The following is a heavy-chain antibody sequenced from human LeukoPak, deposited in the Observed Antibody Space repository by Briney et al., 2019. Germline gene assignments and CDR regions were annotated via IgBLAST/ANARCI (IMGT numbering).Heavy chain of an antibody. J-gene: IGHJ5*02. CDR1: GFTFTSSA. CDR2: IVVGSGNT. CDR3: AADDVQRGSYPNWFDP. V-gene: IGHV1-58*01. Sequence: SVKVSCKASGFTFTSSAVQWVRQARGQRLEWIGWIVVGSGNTNYAQKFQERVTITRDMSTSTAYMVLSSLRSEDTAVYYCAADDVQRGSYPNWFDPWGQGTLVTVSS. D-gene: IGHD1-26*01.